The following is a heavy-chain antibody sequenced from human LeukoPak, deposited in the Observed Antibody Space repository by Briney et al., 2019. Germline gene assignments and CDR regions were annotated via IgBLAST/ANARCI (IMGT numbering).Heavy chain of an antibody. J-gene: IGHJ6*02. CDR3: AKGNWNYYYYSMDV. D-gene: IGHD1-1*01. CDR1: GFTFSSYA. CDR2: ISGSGGSP. V-gene: IGHV3-23*01. Sequence: GGSLRLSCAASGFTFSSYAMSWVRQAPGKGLEWVSAISGSGGSPYYADSVKGRFTISRDNSKNTLYLQMNSLRAEDTAVYYCAKGNWNYYYYSMDVWGQGTTVTVSS.